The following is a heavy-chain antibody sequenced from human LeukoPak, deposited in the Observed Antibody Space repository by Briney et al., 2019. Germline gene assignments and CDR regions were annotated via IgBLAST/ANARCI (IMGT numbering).Heavy chain of an antibody. CDR1: GGSISSYY. Sequence: SETLSLTCIVSGGSISSYYWSWVRQPPGKGLEWIGSIYYSGSTNYNPSLKSRVTISVDTSKKQFSLKLSSVTAADTAVFYCARYYYDSSGYYYFDYWGQGTLVTVSS. CDR2: IYYSGST. J-gene: IGHJ4*02. D-gene: IGHD3-22*01. CDR3: ARYYYDSSGYYYFDY. V-gene: IGHV4-59*08.